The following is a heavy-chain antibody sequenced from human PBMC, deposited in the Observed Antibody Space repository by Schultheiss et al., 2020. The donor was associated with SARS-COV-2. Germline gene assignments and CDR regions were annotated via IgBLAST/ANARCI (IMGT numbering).Heavy chain of an antibody. CDR3: MRPAYCGGDCSRGYYYYYMDV. D-gene: IGHD2-21*01. J-gene: IGHJ6*03. Sequence: KVSCAASGFTFSGSAMHWVRQASGKGLEWVGRIRSKANSYATAYAASVKGRFTISRDDSKNTAYLQMNSLKTEDTAVYYCMRPAYCGGDCSRGYYYYYMDVWGKGTTVTVSS. CDR1: GFTFSGSA. CDR2: IRSKANSYAT. V-gene: IGHV3-73*01.